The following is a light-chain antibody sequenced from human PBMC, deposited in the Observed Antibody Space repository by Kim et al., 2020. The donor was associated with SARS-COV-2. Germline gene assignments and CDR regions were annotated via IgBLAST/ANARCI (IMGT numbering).Light chain of an antibody. CDR1: QNVYNY. CDR3: QQRGNRPPWT. Sequence: SPGERATRSCRASQNVYNYLAWYQQRPGQAPRLLSYDASNRATGIPGRFSGSGSGTDFTLTISSLEPEDFAMYFCQQRGNRPPWTFGQGTKVDIK. J-gene: IGKJ1*01. V-gene: IGKV3-11*01. CDR2: DAS.